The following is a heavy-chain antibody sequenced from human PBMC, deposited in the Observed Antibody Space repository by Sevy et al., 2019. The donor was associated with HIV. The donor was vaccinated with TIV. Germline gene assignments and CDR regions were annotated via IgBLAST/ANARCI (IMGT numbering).Heavy chain of an antibody. CDR2: ISGSGGST. V-gene: IGHV3-23*01. J-gene: IGHJ6*03. Sequence: GGSLRLSCAASGFTFSSYAMSWVRQAPGKGLEWVSSISGSGGSTYYADSLKGQFTISRDNSKNTLYLQVNSLRVEDTAVYYCAKNPGVGSYYYMDVWGNGTTVTVSS. D-gene: IGHD1-26*01. CDR1: GFTFSSYA. CDR3: AKNPGVGSYYYMDV.